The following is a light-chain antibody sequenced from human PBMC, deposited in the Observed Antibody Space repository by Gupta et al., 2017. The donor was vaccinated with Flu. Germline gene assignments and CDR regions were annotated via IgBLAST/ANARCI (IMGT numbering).Light chain of an antibody. CDR2: KAS. CDR1: QSISSW. J-gene: IGKJ2*01. Sequence: PSTLSASVGDRVTITCRASQSISSWLAWYQQKPGKAPKLLIYKASNLESGVPSRFSGSGSGTEFTLTISSLQPDDFATYYCQQYNSFPNTFGQGTKLEIK. CDR3: QQYNSFPNT. V-gene: IGKV1-5*03.